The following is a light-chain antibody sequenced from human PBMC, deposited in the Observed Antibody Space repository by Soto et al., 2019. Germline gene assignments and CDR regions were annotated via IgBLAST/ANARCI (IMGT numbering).Light chain of an antibody. CDR3: QQYGSSGT. Sequence: EIVLTQSPGTLSLSPGERSTLSCMASQSIRSHYLAWYQQKPGQAPRLLISGAHNRAPGIPDRFSGSESGTDFTLTISRLEPEDFAVYYCQQYGSSGTFGQGTKVDIK. V-gene: IGKV3-20*01. CDR1: QSIRSHY. CDR2: GAH. J-gene: IGKJ1*01.